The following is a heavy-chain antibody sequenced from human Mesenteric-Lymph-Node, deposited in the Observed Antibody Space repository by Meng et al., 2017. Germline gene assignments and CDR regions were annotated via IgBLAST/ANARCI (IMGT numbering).Heavy chain of an antibody. CDR1: GGTFSSYA. D-gene: IGHD5-24*01. Sequence: SVKVSCKASGGTFSSYAISWVRQAPGQGLEWMGGIIPIFGTANYAQKFQGRVTITTDESTSTAYMELSSLRSEDTAVYYCARGSRWLQLGCDYWGQGALVTVSS. J-gene: IGHJ4*02. V-gene: IGHV1-69*05. CDR2: IIPIFGTA. CDR3: ARGSRWLQLGCDY.